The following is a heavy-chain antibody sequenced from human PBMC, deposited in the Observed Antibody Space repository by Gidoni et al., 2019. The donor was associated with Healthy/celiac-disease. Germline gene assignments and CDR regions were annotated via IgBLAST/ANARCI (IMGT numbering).Heavy chain of an antibody. CDR3: ARGPFYDSSGYYYGYFDY. V-gene: IGHV3-30-3*01. D-gene: IGHD3-22*01. CDR1: GFTFSSYA. Sequence: QVQLVESGGGVVQPGRSLRLYCAASGFTFSSYAMHWVRQAPGKGLEWVAVISYDGSNKYYADSVKGRFTISRDNSKNTLYLQMNSLRAEDTAVYYCARGPFYDSSGYYYGYFDYWGQGTLVTVSS. J-gene: IGHJ4*02. CDR2: ISYDGSNK.